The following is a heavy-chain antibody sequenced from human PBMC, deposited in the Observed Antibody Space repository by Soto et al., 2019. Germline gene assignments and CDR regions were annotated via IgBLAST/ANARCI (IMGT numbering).Heavy chain of an antibody. D-gene: IGHD6-6*01. CDR3: AREMYISSSVWFDP. Sequence: SVKVSCKASGGTFSSYAISWVRQAPGQGLEWMGGIIPIFGTANYAQKFQGRVTITADKSTSTAYMELSSLRSEDTAVYYCAREMYISSSVWFDPGGQGSLVTV. J-gene: IGHJ5*02. CDR2: IIPIFGTA. V-gene: IGHV1-69*06. CDR1: GGTFSSYA.